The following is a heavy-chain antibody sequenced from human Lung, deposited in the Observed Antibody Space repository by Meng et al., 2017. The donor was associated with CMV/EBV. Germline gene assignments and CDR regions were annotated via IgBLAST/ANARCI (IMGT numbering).Heavy chain of an antibody. CDR1: GGSSSSSNW. CDR3: ASFPPPGKQWLVTDY. J-gene: IGHJ4*02. V-gene: IGHV4-4*02. Sequence: VQLQESGPGPGKPSGTLSLTCAVSGGSSSSSNWWSWVRQPPGKGLEWIGEIYHSGSTNYNPSLKSRVTISVDKSKNQFSLKLSSVTAADTAVYYCASFPPPGKQWLVTDYWGQGTLVTVSS. D-gene: IGHD6-19*01. CDR2: IYHSGST.